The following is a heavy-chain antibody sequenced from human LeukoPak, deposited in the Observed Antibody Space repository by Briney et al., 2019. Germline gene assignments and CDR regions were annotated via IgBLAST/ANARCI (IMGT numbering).Heavy chain of an antibody. Sequence: GRSLRLSCAASGFTFSSYSMNWVRQAPGKGLEWVSYISSSSSTIYYADSVKGRFTISRDNAKNSLYLQMNSLRAEDTAVYYCARGVEMENPDAFDIWGQGTMVTVSS. D-gene: IGHD5-24*01. CDR2: ISSSSSTI. CDR3: ARGVEMENPDAFDI. V-gene: IGHV3-48*01. CDR1: GFTFSSYS. J-gene: IGHJ3*02.